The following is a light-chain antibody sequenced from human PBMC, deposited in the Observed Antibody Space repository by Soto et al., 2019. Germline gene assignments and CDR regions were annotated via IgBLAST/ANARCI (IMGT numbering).Light chain of an antibody. CDR2: AAS. CDR3: QQSYNTPPYT. V-gene: IGKV1-39*01. Sequence: DIQMTQSPSSLSASVGDRVTITCRASQNISSYLNWYQQKPGKAPKLLIYAASSLQSGVPSRFSGSGSGTDFTLTISSLQPEDFATYYCQQSYNTPPYTFGQGTKLEIK. J-gene: IGKJ2*01. CDR1: QNISSY.